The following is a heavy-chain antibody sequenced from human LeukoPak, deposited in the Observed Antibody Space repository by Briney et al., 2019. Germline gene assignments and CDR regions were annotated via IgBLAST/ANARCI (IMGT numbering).Heavy chain of an antibody. V-gene: IGHV3-11*04. Sequence: GGSLRLSCAASGFTFSDYYMSWIRQAPGKGLECVSYISSSGNTTYHADSVKGRFTISRDNAKNSLYLQMSSLRAEDTAVYYCAKGGYYDILTGPGPDWGQGTLVTVSS. D-gene: IGHD3-9*01. CDR1: GFTFSDYY. CDR3: AKGGYYDILTGPGPD. J-gene: IGHJ4*02. CDR2: ISSSGNTT.